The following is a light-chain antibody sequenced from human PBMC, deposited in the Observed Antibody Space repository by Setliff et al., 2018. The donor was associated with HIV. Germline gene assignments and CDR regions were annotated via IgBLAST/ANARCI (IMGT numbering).Light chain of an antibody. J-gene: IGLJ2*01. CDR1: SNDIGNYNY. V-gene: IGLV2-14*01. CDR2: EVF. CDR3: CSYRGTNILI. Sequence: QSVLTQPASMSGSPGQSITISCTGTSNDIGNYNYVSWYQQHPGKAPKLIVSEVFNRPSGVSNRFSGSKSGNTASLTISRLQPEDEADYYCCSYRGTNILIFGGGTKVTVL.